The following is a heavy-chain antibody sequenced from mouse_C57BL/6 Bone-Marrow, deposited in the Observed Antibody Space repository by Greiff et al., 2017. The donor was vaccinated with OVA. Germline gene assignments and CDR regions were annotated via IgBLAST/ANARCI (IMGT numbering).Heavy chain of an antibody. CDR3: ARSYYGPWFAY. V-gene: IGHV1-18*01. CDR1: GYTFTDYN. Sequence: VQLKQSGPELVKPGASVKIPCKASGYTFTDYNMDWVKQSHGKSLEWIGDINPNNGGTIYNQKFKGKATLTVDKSSSTAYMELRSLTSEDTAVYYCARSYYGPWFAYWGQGTLVTVSA. CDR2: INPNNGGT. D-gene: IGHD1-1*01. J-gene: IGHJ3*01.